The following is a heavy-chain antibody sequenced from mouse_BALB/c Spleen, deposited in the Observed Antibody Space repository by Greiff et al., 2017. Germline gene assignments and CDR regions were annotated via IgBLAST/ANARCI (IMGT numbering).Heavy chain of an antibody. CDR2: ISDGGSYT. D-gene: IGHD2-1*01. CDR1: GFTFSDYY. J-gene: IGHJ4*01. CDR3: ARGGGNYVSYYYAMDY. Sequence: EVKLVESGGGLVKPGGSLKLSCAASGFTFSDYYMYWVRQTPEKRLEWVATISDGGSYTYYPDSVKGRFTISRDNAKNNLYLQMSSLKSEDTAMYYCARGGGNYVSYYYAMDYWGQGTSVTVSS. V-gene: IGHV5-4*02.